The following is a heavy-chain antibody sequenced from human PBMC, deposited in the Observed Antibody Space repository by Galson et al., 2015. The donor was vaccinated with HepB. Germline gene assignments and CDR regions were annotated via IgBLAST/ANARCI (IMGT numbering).Heavy chain of an antibody. CDR2: IKQDGSEK. Sequence: SLRLSCAASGFTFSSYWMSWVRQAPGKGLEWVANIKQDGSEKYYVDSVKGRFTISRDNAKNSLYLQMNSLRAEDTALYYCAKEEEMAPTAFDIWGQGTMVTVSS. CDR3: AKEEEMAPTAFDI. CDR1: GFTFSSYW. J-gene: IGHJ3*02. V-gene: IGHV3-7*03. D-gene: IGHD5-24*01.